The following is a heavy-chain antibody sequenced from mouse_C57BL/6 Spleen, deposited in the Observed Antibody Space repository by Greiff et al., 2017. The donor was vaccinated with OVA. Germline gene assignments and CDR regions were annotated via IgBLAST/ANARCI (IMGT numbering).Heavy chain of an antibody. D-gene: IGHD2-3*01. Sequence: QVQLQQPGAELVKPGASVKVSCKASGYTFTSYWMHWVKQRPGQGLEWIGRIHPSDSDTNYNQKFKGKATLTVDKSSSTAYMQLSSLTSEDSAVYYCAIRPDGYYDGGYFDVWGTGTTVTVSS. CDR3: AIRPDGYYDGGYFDV. J-gene: IGHJ1*03. CDR1: GYTFTSYW. CDR2: IHPSDSDT. V-gene: IGHV1-74*01.